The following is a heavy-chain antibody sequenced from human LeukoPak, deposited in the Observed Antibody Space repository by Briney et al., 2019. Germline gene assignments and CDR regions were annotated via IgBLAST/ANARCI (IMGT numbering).Heavy chain of an antibody. J-gene: IGHJ6*02. CDR1: GGSISRDNHF. Sequence: PSETLSLTCTVSGGSISRDNHFWSWIRQPPGKGLEWIAYIYYSGNTYYNPSLKSRVTISKNTSKNQFSLKLSSVTAADTAVYYCARDPTGYGMDVWGQGTTVTVSS. V-gene: IGHV4-30-4*01. CDR2: IYYSGNT. CDR3: ARDPTGYGMDV.